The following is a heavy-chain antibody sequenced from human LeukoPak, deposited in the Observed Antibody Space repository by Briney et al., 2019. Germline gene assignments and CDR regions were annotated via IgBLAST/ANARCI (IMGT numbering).Heavy chain of an antibody. V-gene: IGHV5-51*01. Sequence: GESLKISCQGSGYSFTSYWIGWVRQMPGKGLEWMGIIYPGDSDTRYSPSFQGQVTISADKSISTAYLQWSSLKASDTAMYYCARRSRYSGSQGAFDIWGQGTMVTVSS. CDR1: GYSFTSYW. CDR2: IYPGDSDT. D-gene: IGHD1-26*01. CDR3: ARRSRYSGSQGAFDI. J-gene: IGHJ3*02.